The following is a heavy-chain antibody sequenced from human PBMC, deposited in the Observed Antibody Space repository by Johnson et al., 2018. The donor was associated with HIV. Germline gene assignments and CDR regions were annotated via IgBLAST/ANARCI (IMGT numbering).Heavy chain of an antibody. D-gene: IGHD6-13*01. Sequence: QVQLVESGGGLVKPGGSLRLSCAASGFTFSDYYMRWIRQAPGKGLEWVSYISSSGSTIYYADSVKGRFPISRDNAKNSRYLQMNSLRAEDTAVYYCARDSEGIAAAGRARDAFDIWGQGTMVTVSS. CDR3: ARDSEGIAAAGRARDAFDI. CDR1: GFTFSDYY. V-gene: IGHV3-11*04. CDR2: ISSSGSTI. J-gene: IGHJ3*02.